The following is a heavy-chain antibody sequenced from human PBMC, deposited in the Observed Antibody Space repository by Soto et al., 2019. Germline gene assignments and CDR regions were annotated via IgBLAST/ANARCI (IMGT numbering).Heavy chain of an antibody. CDR2: IKSKTDGGTT. CDR1: GFTFSNAW. D-gene: IGHD3-10*01. CDR3: TTFLYGSGSPHGMDV. J-gene: IGHJ6*02. Sequence: GGSLRLSCAASGFTFSNAWMNWVRQAPGKGLEWVGRIKSKTDGGTTDYAAPVKGRFTISRDDSKNTLYLQMNSLKTEDTAVYYCTTFLYGSGSPHGMDVWGQGTTVTVSS. V-gene: IGHV3-15*07.